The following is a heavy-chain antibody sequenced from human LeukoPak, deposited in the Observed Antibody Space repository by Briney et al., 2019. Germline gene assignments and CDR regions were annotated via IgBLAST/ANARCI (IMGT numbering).Heavy chain of an antibody. CDR2: ISSSGSTI. CDR1: GFTFSDYY. CDR3: ARARSRNCGGDCPDAFDI. J-gene: IGHJ3*02. D-gene: IGHD2-21*02. Sequence: GGSLGLSCAASGFTFSDYYMSWIRQAPGKGLEWVSYISSSGSTIYYADSVKGRFTISRDNAKNSLYLQMNSLRAEDTAVYYCARARSRNCGGDCPDAFDIWGQGTMVTVSS. V-gene: IGHV3-11*01.